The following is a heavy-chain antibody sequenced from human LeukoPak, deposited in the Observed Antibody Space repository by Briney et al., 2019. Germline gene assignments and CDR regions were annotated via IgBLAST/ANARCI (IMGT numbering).Heavy chain of an antibody. CDR3: ARADILTGYPFDY. D-gene: IGHD3-9*01. Sequence: SETLSLTCTASGGSISSGSYFWSWIRQPAGKGLEWIGRIYGSGSTNYNPSLKSRVSISVDTSKNQFSLKLSSVTATDTAVYYCARADILTGYPFDYWGQGTLVTVSS. J-gene: IGHJ4*02. CDR1: GGSISSGSYF. CDR2: IYGSGST. V-gene: IGHV4-61*02.